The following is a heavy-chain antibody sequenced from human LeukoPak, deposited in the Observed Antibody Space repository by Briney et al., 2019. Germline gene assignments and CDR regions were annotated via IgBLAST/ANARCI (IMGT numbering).Heavy chain of an antibody. CDR3: ARTTGYCSGDTCHEAFDI. CDR1: GGSITSGGFY. D-gene: IGHD2-15*01. CDR2: IYHSGNT. J-gene: IGHJ3*02. Sequence: SSQTLSLTCAVSGGSITSGGFYWSWIRQPPGKGLEWIGYIYHSGNTYYNPSLKSRVTLSVDRSKNQFSLKVSSVTAADTAVYYCARTTGYCSGDTCHEAFDIWGQGTMVTVSS. V-gene: IGHV4-30-2*01.